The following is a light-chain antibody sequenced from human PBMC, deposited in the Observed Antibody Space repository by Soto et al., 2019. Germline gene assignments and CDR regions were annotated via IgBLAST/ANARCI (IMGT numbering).Light chain of an antibody. CDR2: AAS. V-gene: IGKV1-12*01. CDR3: QQANSFPIT. Sequence: DIQMTQSPSSLSASVGDRVTITCRASQKIISCLIWYQQKQGKAPALLINAASSLQSGVPPRCSGGGYGTEFTLTISSLQPEDFATYYCQQANSFPITFGQGTRLEI. CDR1: QKIISC. J-gene: IGKJ5*01.